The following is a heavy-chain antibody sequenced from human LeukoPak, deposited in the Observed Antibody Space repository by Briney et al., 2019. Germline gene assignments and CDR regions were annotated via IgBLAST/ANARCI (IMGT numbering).Heavy chain of an antibody. J-gene: IGHJ4*02. CDR1: GFTFRTYA. D-gene: IGHD2-15*01. CDR2: ITSNGDNT. V-gene: IGHV3-64*01. CDR3: ARDRSGSGDY. Sequence: PGGSLRLSRAASGFTFRTYAMHWVRQAPGKGLEYVSSITSNGDNTFYANSVKGRFTISRDNSKNTLYLQMGSLRAEDMAVYYCARDRSGSGDYWGQGTLVTVSS.